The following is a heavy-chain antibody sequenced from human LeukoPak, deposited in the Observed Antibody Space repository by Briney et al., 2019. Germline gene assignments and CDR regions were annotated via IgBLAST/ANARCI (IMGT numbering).Heavy chain of an antibody. CDR1: GFTFSSYA. J-gene: IGHJ4*02. CDR3: ARGEEVLGYCSSTSCYAFDY. D-gene: IGHD2-2*01. V-gene: IGHV3-64*01. CDR2: ISSNGGST. Sequence: GGSLRLSCAASGFTFSSYAMHWVRQAPGKGLEYVSAISSNGGSTYYANSVKGRFTISRDHSKNTLYLQMGSLRAEDMAVYYCARGEEVLGYCSSTSCYAFDYWGQGTLVTVSS.